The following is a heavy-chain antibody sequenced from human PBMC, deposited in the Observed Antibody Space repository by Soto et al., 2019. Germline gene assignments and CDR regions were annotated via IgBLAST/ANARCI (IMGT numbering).Heavy chain of an antibody. CDR3: PSGGAIQLWPKGFDP. J-gene: IGHJ5*02. CDR1: GLTFSSCA. CDR2: ISSDGSNK. V-gene: IGHV3-30-3*01. D-gene: IGHD5-18*01. Sequence: GGSLRLSGPAAGLTFSSCAMHWVRQAPGRGLEWVSVISSDGSNKYYADSVKGRFTISRDNSKNTLYLQINSLRAEYTAVHYCPSGGAIQLWPKGFDPWGEGTLVTVSS.